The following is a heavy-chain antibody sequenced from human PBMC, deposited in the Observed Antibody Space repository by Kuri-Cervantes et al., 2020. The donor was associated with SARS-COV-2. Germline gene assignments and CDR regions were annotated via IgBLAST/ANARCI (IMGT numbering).Heavy chain of an antibody. V-gene: IGHV3-30*01. J-gene: IGHJ6*02. CDR3: ARDPIVVVPAEMFYYGMDV. CDR1: EFTFSSYT. D-gene: IGHD2-2*01. Sequence: LSLTCAASEFTFSSYTMHWVRQAPGKGLEWVAVISYDGSNKYYADSAKGRFTISRDNSKNTLYLQMNSLRAEDTAVYYCARDPIVVVPAEMFYYGMDVWGQGTTVTVSS. CDR2: ISYDGSNK.